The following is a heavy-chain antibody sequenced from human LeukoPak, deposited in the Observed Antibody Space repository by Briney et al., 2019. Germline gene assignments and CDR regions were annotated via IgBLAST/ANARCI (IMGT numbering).Heavy chain of an antibody. V-gene: IGHV3-33*05. D-gene: IGHD3-22*01. CDR2: ISYDGNNK. CDR1: GLTFSTSG. J-gene: IGHJ3*02. Sequence: GGSLRLSCAASGLTFSTSGMHWVRQAPGKGLEWVAVISYDGNNKYYADSVKGRFTISRDNSKNTLYLQMNSLRAEDTAVYYCATYYYDSSGYYPDAFDIWGQGTMVTVSS. CDR3: ATYYYDSSGYYPDAFDI.